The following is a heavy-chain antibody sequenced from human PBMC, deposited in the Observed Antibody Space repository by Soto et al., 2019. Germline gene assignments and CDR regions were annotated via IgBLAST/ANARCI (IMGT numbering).Heavy chain of an antibody. CDR3: ATSLAARRKPYNWLDA. CDR1: GGTLNSQS. J-gene: IGHJ5*02. Sequence: QVQVFQSGAEVKKPGSSVRVSCKVSGGTLNSQSITWVRQAPGQGLERMGGIIPMFGTPTDAQKFRGRVTISADTSTSTVYMELRRLSSQDTAVYYCATSLAARRKPYNWLDAWGEGTLFTVSS. CDR2: IIPMFGTP. D-gene: IGHD1-26*01. V-gene: IGHV1-69*06.